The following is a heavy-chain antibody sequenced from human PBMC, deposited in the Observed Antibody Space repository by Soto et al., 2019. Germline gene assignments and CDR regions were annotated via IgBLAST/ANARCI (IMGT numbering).Heavy chain of an antibody. D-gene: IGHD3-10*01. CDR1: GGSISSYY. J-gene: IGHJ4*02. Sequence: QVQLQESGPGLVKPSETLSLTCTVSGGSISSYYWSWIRQPPGKGLEWIGYIYYSGSTNYNPSLKSLVTISVDTSKYQFSLKLSSVTAADTAVYYCARGPHYGSGSYYTYYWGQGTLVTASS. V-gene: IGHV4-59*01. CDR2: IYYSGST. CDR3: ARGPHYGSGSYYTYY.